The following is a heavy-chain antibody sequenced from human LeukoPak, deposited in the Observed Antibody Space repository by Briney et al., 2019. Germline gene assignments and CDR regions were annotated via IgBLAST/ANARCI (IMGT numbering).Heavy chain of an antibody. CDR1: GYTFTGYY. V-gene: IGHV1-2*02. CDR2: INPNSGGT. D-gene: IGHD1-14*01. J-gene: IGHJ4*02. CDR3: AGGITGGDY. Sequence: ASVKVSCKASGYTFTGYYTHWVRQAPGQGLEWMGWINPNSGGTNYAQKLQGRVTMTRDTSISTAYMELSRLKSDDTALYYCAGGITGGDYWGQGTLVTVSS.